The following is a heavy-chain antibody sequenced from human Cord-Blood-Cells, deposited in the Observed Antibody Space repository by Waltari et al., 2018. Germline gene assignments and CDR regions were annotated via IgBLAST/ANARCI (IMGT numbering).Heavy chain of an antibody. J-gene: IGHJ3*02. CDR3: ARHIAVAGNSAFDI. Sequence: QVQLVQSGAAVQKPGSSVKVSCKASGGTFSSYAISWVRQAPGQGLAWMGGSIPIFGTANYAQKFQGRVTITAEESTSTAYMELSSLRSEDTAVYYCARHIAVAGNSAFDIWGQGTMVTVSS. D-gene: IGHD6-19*01. CDR2: SIPIFGTA. V-gene: IGHV1-69*01. CDR1: GGTFSSYA.